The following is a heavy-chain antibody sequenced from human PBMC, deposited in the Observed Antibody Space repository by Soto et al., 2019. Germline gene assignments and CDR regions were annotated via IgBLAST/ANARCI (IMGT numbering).Heavy chain of an antibody. D-gene: IGHD3-16*01. CDR1: GASISAGHW. CDR3: ARDRGTTMTGDAFDV. J-gene: IGHJ3*01. Sequence: QVHLQESGPGLVKPSVTLSLTCTVSGASISAGHWWSWVRQSPGKGLEWIGEIYQTGTTDYNPSLKSRVFISVDNSKNQFSLNLRSVTAADTALYYCARDRGTTMTGDAFDVWGRGTMVTVSS. CDR2: IYQTGTT. V-gene: IGHV4-4*02.